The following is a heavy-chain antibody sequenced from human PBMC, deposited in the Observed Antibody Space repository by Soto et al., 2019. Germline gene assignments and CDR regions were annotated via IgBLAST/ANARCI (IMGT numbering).Heavy chain of an antibody. CDR3: AGDYYDFWRGDYYYTDV. D-gene: IGHD3-3*01. V-gene: IGHV4-59*01. CDR2: IYCSGST. J-gene: IGHJ6*03. Sequence: PSETLSLTCTVSGGSISSYYWSWIRQPPGKGLEWIGYIYCSGSTNYNPSLKSRVTISVDTSKNQFSLRLSSVTAADTAVYYCAGDYYDFWRGDYYYTDVWGKGTTVTVSS. CDR1: GGSISSYY.